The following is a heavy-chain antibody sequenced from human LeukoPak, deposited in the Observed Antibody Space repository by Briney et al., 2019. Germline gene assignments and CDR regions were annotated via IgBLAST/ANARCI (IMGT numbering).Heavy chain of an antibody. J-gene: IGHJ3*02. D-gene: IGHD3-10*01. V-gene: IGHV4-59*01. Sequence: SETLSLTCTVSGGSISTYFWSWIRQPPGKGLEWIGYISYSASSTYNPSLKSRVTISLDTSKNQCSLRLRSVTAADTAVYYCASSQITMVRGVIMLDAFDMWGQGTMVTVSS. CDR1: GGSISTYF. CDR3: ASSQITMVRGVIMLDAFDM. CDR2: ISYSASS.